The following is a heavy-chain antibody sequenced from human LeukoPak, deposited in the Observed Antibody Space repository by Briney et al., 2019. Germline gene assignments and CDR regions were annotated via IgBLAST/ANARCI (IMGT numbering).Heavy chain of an antibody. J-gene: IGHJ3*01. Sequence: PGRSLRLSCAASGFTFSSYGMHWVRQAPGKGLEGVAVIWYDGSNKYYADSVKGRFTISRDNSKNTLYLQMNSLRAEDTAVYYCARVRSSGPPLDWGQGTMVTVSS. D-gene: IGHD3-10*01. CDR3: ARVRSSGPPLD. V-gene: IGHV3-33*01. CDR2: IWYDGSNK. CDR1: GFTFSSYG.